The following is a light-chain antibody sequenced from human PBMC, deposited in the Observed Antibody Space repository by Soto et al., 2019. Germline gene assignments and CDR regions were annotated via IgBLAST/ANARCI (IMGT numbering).Light chain of an antibody. Sequence: DIQMTQSPSTVSASVGDRVTITCRASQSFSSGLAWYQQKPGKAPKLLISKASSLESGVPSRFSGSDSETEFTLTISSLHPDDFATSYCQQYNTYPFSFGQDTQLEIK. CDR1: QSFSSG. J-gene: IGKJ2*01. V-gene: IGKV1-5*03. CDR2: KAS. CDR3: QQYNTYPFS.